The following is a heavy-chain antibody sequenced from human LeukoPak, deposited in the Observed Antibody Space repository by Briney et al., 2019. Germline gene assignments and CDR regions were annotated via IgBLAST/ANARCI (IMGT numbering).Heavy chain of an antibody. J-gene: IGHJ4*02. CDR1: GFTFSSYA. Sequence: PGGSLRLSCAASGFTFSSYAMSWVRQAPGKGLAWVSAISGSGGSTYYADSVKGRFTISRDNSKNTLYLQMNSLRAEDTAVYYCAADLYSSGWFDYWGQGTLVTVSS. CDR2: ISGSGGST. V-gene: IGHV3-23*01. CDR3: AADLYSSGWFDY. D-gene: IGHD6-19*01.